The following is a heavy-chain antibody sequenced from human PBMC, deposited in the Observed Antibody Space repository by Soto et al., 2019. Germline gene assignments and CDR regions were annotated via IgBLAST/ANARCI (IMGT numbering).Heavy chain of an antibody. CDR3: ASPTYYYDSSGENDY. V-gene: IGHV4-39*01. J-gene: IGHJ4*02. CDR1: GGSISSSSYY. CDR2: IYYRGST. Sequence: QLQLQESGPGLVKPSETLSLTCTVSGGSISSSSYYWGWIRQPPGKGLEWIGSIYYRGSTYYNPSLKSRVTISVDTSKNQFSLKLSSVTAADTAVYYCASPTYYYDSSGENDYWGQGTLVTVSS. D-gene: IGHD3-22*01.